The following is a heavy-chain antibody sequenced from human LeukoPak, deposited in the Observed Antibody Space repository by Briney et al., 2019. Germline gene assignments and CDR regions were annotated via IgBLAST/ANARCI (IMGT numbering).Heavy chain of an antibody. J-gene: IGHJ4*02. V-gene: IGHV3-30*18. CDR2: ISYDGSNK. Sequence: PGRSLRLSCAASILILSIYCTHWVRHAPGKGRECVADISYDGSNKYYADSVKGRFTISRDNSKKTLYLQMNSLRAEDTAVYYCAKDGYGGYYNPSHWGQGTLVTVSS. CDR3: AKDGYGGYYNPSH. D-gene: IGHD3-9*01. CDR1: ILILSIYC.